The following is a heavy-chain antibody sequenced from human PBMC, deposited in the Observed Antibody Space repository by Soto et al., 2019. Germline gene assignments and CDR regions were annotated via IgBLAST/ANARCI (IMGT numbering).Heavy chain of an antibody. CDR2: IYYSGST. V-gene: IGHV4-39*01. Sequence: SETLSLTCTVSGGSISSSSYYWGWIRQPPGKGLEWIGSIYYSGSTYYNPSLKSRVTISVDTSKNQFSLKLSSVTAADTAVYYCARHRRMKQQLVQDYYYYGMDVWGQGTTVTVSS. CDR3: ARHRRMKQQLVQDYYYYGMDV. D-gene: IGHD6-13*01. CDR1: GGSISSSSYY. J-gene: IGHJ6*02.